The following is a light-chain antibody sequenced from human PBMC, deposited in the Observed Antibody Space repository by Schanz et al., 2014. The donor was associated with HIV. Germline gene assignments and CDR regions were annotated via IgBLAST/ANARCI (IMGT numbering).Light chain of an antibody. V-gene: IGLV1-40*01. J-gene: IGLJ2*01. CDR3: ATWDSLLNAVV. CDR1: SSNIGANYD. Sequence: QSVLAQPPSVSGAPGQRVTISCTGSSSNIGANYDVHWYQLLPGSAPKLLIFDNTNRPSGVPARFSGSKSGSSASLAISGLQAEDEADYYCATWDSLLNAVVFGGGTKLTVL. CDR2: DNT.